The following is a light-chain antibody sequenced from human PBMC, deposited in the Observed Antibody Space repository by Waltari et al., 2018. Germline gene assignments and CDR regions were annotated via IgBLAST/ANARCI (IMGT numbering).Light chain of an antibody. Sequence: QSALTQPASVSGSPGQSITISCTGTSSDIGAYNYLSWYQQHPGEAPKLILYDVTERPSGICNRFSGSKSGNTASLPYSGLQAEDEADYHCSSYGAGSEMFGGGTKLIVL. V-gene: IGLV2-14*03. CDR2: DVT. CDR1: SSDIGAYNY. CDR3: SSYGAGSEM. J-gene: IGLJ3*02.